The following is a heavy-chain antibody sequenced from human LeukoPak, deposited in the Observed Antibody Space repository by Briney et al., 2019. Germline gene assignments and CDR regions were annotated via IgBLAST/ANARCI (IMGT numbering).Heavy chain of an antibody. D-gene: IGHD6-19*01. CDR3: AKVGSGWYIGDYFDY. Sequence: GGSLRLSCAASGFTFDDYAMHWDRQAPGKGLEWVSGISWNSGSIGYADSVKGRFTISRDNAKNSLYLQMNSLRAEDTALYYCAKVGSGWYIGDYFDYWGQGTLVTVSS. CDR1: GFTFDDYA. V-gene: IGHV3-9*01. J-gene: IGHJ4*02. CDR2: ISWNSGSI.